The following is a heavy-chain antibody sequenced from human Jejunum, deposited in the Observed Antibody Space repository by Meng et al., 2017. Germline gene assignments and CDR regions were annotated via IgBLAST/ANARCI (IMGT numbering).Heavy chain of an antibody. V-gene: IGHV4-61*08. J-gene: IGHJ4*02. Sequence: LQESGPGLGRPSETRSLICTVSGGSVGRAGYQWGWIRQPPGRGLEWIGYANTNYNPSLKRRVTISLDTSRNLFSLSLTSVTAADTAVYYCARDSMGSLDYWGQGILVTVSS. D-gene: IGHD1-26*01. CDR1: GGSVGRAGYQ. CDR2: ANT. CDR3: ARDSMGSLDY.